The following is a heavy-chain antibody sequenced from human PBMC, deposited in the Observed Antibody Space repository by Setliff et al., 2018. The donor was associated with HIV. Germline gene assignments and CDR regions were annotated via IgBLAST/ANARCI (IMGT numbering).Heavy chain of an antibody. J-gene: IGHJ4*02. CDR2: IDPDRGEA. Sequence: ASVKVSCKASGYTFTSYGISWVRQAPGQGLEWMGLIDPDRGEAVYAEKFQGRVTITADRSKDIAYMTLSSLRSEDTAMYYCAWGTQRPIDSWGQGTLVTVSS. CDR1: GYTFTSYG. D-gene: IGHD3-16*01. CDR3: AWGTQRPIDS. V-gene: IGHV1-8*02.